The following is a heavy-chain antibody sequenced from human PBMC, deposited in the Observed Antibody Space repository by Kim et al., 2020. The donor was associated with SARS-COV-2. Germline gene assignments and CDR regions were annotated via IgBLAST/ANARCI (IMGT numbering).Heavy chain of an antibody. J-gene: IGHJ5*02. Sequence: ILGIANYAQKFQGRVTITADKSTSTAYMELSSLRSEDTAVYYCASRFDPWGQGTLVTVSS. CDR3: ASRFDP. V-gene: IGHV1-69*02. CDR2: ILGIA.